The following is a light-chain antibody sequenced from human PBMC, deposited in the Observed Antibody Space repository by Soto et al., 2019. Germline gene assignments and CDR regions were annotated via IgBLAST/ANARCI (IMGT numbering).Light chain of an antibody. CDR2: EVS. CDR1: SSDVGGYNY. Sequence: QSVLTQPASVSGSPGQSITISCTGTSSDVGGYNYVSWFQQHAGKAPRLMIYEVSDRPSGVSNRFSGSKSGNTASLTISGLQADDEADYYCSSYTDSSTLVFGTGTKLTVL. CDR3: SSYTDSSTLV. J-gene: IGLJ1*01. V-gene: IGLV2-14*01.